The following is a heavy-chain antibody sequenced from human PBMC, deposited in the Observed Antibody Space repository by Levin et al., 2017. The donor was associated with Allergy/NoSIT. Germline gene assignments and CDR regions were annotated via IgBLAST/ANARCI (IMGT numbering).Heavy chain of an antibody. V-gene: IGHV3-48*03. CDR3: ARLDGYYDSSGPGGYYYYGMDV. CDR2: ISSSGSTI. J-gene: IGHJ6*02. Sequence: GGSLRLSCAASGFTFSSYEMNWVRQAPGKGLEWVSYISSSGSTIYYADSVKGRFTISRDNAKNSLYLQMNSLRAEDTAVYYCARLDGYYDSSGPGGYYYYGMDVWGQGTTVTVSS. D-gene: IGHD3-22*01. CDR1: GFTFSSYE.